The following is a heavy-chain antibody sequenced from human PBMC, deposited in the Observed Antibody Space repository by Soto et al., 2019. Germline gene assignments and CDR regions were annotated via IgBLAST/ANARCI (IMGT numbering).Heavy chain of an antibody. V-gene: IGHV3-30-3*01. CDR3: AKGRAARGPGLYYFDY. CDR2: ISHDGSIK. CDR1: GFTFTLYA. D-gene: IGHD3-16*01. Sequence: PGGSLRLSCAASGFTFTLYAIHWVRQAPGKGLEWVAVISHDGSIKYYTDSVKGRFTISRDNSKNTLYLQMNSLRAEDTAVYYCAKGRAARGPGLYYFDYWGQGTLVTVSS. J-gene: IGHJ4*02.